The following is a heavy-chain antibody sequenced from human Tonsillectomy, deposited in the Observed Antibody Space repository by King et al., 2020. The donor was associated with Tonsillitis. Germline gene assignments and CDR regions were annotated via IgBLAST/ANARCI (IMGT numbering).Heavy chain of an antibody. CDR2: IWYDGRNK. CDR1: GFTFSSYG. J-gene: IGHJ1*01. CDR3: ARDLSSDIVVVPAAPAD. D-gene: IGHD2-2*01. V-gene: IGHV3-33*01. Sequence: VQLVESGGGVVQPGRSLRLSCAASGFTFSSYGMHWVRQAPGKGLEWVAVIWYDGRNKYYADSVKGRFTISRDNSKNTLYLQMNSLRAEDTAVYYCARDLSSDIVVVPAAPADWGQGTLVTVSS.